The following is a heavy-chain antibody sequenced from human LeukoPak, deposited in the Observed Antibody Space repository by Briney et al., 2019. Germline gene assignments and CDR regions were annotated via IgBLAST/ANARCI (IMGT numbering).Heavy chain of an antibody. J-gene: IGHJ3*02. CDR2: ISRNSGSI. Sequence: GGSLRLSCAASGFTFDDYAMHWVRQAPGKGLERVSGISRNSGSIGYADSVKGRFTISRDNAKNSLYLQMNSLRAEDTALHYCAKDILGAWEPYAFDIWGQGTMVTVSS. V-gene: IGHV3-9*01. CDR1: GFTFDDYA. CDR3: AKDILGAWEPYAFDI. D-gene: IGHD1-26*01.